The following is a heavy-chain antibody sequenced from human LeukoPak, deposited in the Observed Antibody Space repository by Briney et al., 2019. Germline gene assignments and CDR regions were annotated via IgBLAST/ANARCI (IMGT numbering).Heavy chain of an antibody. CDR3: ASPYSSSWTDRFDY. CDR2: ISGSGGST. Sequence: PGGSLRLSCAASGFTFSSYAMSWVRQAPGKGLEWGSAISGSGGSTYYADSVKGRFTISRDNSKNTLYLQMNSLRAEDTAVYYCASPYSSSWTDRFDYWGQGTLVTVSS. V-gene: IGHV3-23*01. D-gene: IGHD6-13*01. J-gene: IGHJ4*02. CDR1: GFTFSSYA.